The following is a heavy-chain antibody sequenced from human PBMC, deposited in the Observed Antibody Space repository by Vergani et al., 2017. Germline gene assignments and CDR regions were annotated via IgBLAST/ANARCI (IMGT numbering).Heavy chain of an antibody. Sequence: QLQLQASGPGLVKPSETLTLTCDVSDSSIMTNPYWGWFRQSPGKGLEWIGCIHHSGDTHYNSSLKSRVSISIVSSSKFSLSLTSVTAADTAIYYCARHRGAGGFFPSSYFYGMDVWGHGTTVTVSS. CDR3: ARHRGAGGFFPSSYFYGMDV. CDR1: DSSIMTNPY. D-gene: IGHD3-10*01. V-gene: IGHV4-38-2*01. CDR2: IHHSGDT. J-gene: IGHJ6*01.